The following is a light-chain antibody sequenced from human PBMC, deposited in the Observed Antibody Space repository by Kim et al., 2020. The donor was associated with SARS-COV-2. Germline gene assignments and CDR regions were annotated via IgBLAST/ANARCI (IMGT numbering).Light chain of an antibody. CDR1: QSVSSN. V-gene: IGKV3-15*01. J-gene: IGKJ2*01. CDR3: HQYNTWPYT. Sequence: VSPGEGATLSCRASQSVSSNVAWYQQKPGQAPRLLIYRAATRATGLPARFSGRGSGTEYTLTINSLQSEDFAVYYCHQYNTWPYTFGQGTKLEI. CDR2: RAA.